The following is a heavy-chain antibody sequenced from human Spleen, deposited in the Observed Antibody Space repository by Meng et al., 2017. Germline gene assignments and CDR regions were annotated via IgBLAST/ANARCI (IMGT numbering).Heavy chain of an antibody. V-gene: IGHV4-34*01. J-gene: IGHJ4*02. CDR2: INHSGST. Sequence: PSRLQYLTWLVPVGSFSTDYWGWVRQPPGKVLEWIGEINHSGSTNSNPSLESRATISVDTPQNNLSLKLSSVTAADSAVYYCARGPTTMAHDFDYWGQGTLVTVSS. D-gene: IGHD4-11*01. CDR1: VGSFSTDY. CDR3: ARGPTTMAHDFDY.